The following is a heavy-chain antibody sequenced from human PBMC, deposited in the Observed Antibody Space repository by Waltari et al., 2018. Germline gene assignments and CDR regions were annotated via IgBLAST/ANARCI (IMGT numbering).Heavy chain of an antibody. CDR3: ARDLGGSGSD. CDR1: GFTFSSHW. D-gene: IGHD1-26*01. V-gene: IGHV3-74*01. Sequence: EVQLVESGGGLIQPGGSLRLSCAASGFTFSSHWMDWVRQVPGQGLVWVSRIDTHGSRTDYADSVKGRFTISRDNAKNTLYLQMNSLRVEDTALYYCARDLGGSGSDWGQGTLVTVSS. J-gene: IGHJ4*02. CDR2: IDTHGSRT.